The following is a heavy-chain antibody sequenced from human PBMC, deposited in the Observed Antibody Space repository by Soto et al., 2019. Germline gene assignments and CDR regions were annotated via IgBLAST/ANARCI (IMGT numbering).Heavy chain of an antibody. CDR1: GFTFSSYA. Sequence: QVQLVESGGGVVQPGRSLRLSCAASGFTFSSYAMHWVRQAPGKGLEWVAVISYDGSNKYYADSVQGRFTISRDHSKNTLYLLMNSLRAEDTAVYYCAIIPRSVTPLDAFALWGQGTMVPLSS. CDR2: ISYDGSNK. J-gene: IGHJ3*01. CDR3: AIIPRSVTPLDAFAL. V-gene: IGHV3-30-3*01. D-gene: IGHD4-17*01.